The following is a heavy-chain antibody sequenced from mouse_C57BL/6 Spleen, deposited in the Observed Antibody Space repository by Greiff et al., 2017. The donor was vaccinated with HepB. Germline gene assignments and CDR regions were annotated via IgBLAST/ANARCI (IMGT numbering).Heavy chain of an antibody. D-gene: IGHD1-1*01. J-gene: IGHJ4*01. Sequence: QVHVKQPGTELVKPGASVKLSCKASGYTFTSYWMHWVKQRPGQGLEWIGNINPSNGGTNYNEKFKSKATLTVDKSSSTAYMQLSSLTSEDSAVYYCARGSLRYYAMDYWGQGTSVTVSS. CDR3: ARGSLRYYAMDY. CDR1: GYTFTSYW. CDR2: INPSNGGT. V-gene: IGHV1-53*01.